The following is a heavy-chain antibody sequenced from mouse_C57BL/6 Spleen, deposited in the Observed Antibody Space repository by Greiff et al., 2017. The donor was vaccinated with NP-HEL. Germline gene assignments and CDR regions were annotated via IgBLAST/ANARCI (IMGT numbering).Heavy chain of an antibody. CDR3: ASDYYGSPFDY. Sequence: VQLQQSGAELVRPGTSVKVSCKASGYAFTNYLIEWVKQRPGQGLEWIGVINPGSGGTNYNEKFKGKATLTADKSSSTAYMQLSSLTSEDSAVYFCASDYYGSPFDYWGQGTTLTVSS. CDR1: GYAFTNYL. J-gene: IGHJ2*01. V-gene: IGHV1-54*01. CDR2: INPGSGGT. D-gene: IGHD1-1*01.